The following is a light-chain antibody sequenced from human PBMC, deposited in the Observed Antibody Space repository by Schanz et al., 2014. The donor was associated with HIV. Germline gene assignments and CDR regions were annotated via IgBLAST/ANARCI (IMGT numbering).Light chain of an antibody. V-gene: IGLV1-44*01. J-gene: IGLJ3*02. CDR1: SSNFRSNA. CDR3: AAWDDSLSGRV. CDR2: ATY. Sequence: QSVLTQPPSASGTPGQRVTISCSGSSSNFRSNAVNWYQQLPGTAPKLVIYATYNRPSGVPDRFSGSGSGTSASLAISGLRSEDEADYYCAAWDDSLSGRVFGGGTKLTVL.